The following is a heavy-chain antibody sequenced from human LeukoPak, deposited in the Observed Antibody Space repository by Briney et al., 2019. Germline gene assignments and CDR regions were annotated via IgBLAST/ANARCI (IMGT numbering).Heavy chain of an antibody. J-gene: IGHJ3*02. CDR1: GGSISSSPYY. CDR3: AKDQSSSSPGPGGI. CDR2: IHQHGSKE. D-gene: IGHD6-19*01. Sequence: ETLSLTCTVSGGSISSSPYYWGWIRQPPGKGLEWVANIHQHGSKEDYVDSVKGRFTISRDNSKNTLYLQMNSLRTEDTAVYYCAKDQSSSSPGPGGIWGQGTMVTVSS. V-gene: IGHV3-7*01.